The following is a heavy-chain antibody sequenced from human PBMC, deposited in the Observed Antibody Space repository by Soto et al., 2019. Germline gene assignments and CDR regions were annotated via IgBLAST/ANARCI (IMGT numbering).Heavy chain of an antibody. J-gene: IGHJ6*02. CDR2: IKSKTDGGTT. CDR3: TTDEIGKKYYYYYGMDV. Sequence: GSLRLSCAASGFTFSNAWMSWVRQAPGKGLEWVGRIKSKTDGGTTDYAAPVKGRFTISRDDSKNTLYLQMNSLKTEDTAVYYCTTDEIGKKYYYYYGMDVWGQGTTVTVSS. D-gene: IGHD2-15*01. CDR1: GFTFSNAW. V-gene: IGHV3-15*01.